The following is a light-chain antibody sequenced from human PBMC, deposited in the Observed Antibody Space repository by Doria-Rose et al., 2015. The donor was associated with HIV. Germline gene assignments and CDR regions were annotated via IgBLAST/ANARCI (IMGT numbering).Light chain of an antibody. V-gene: IGKV3-20*01. CDR3: HQYGTSWT. Sequence: TQSPGTLSLSPGERATLSCRASQSFSSTYLDWYQQKPGQAPSLLIYDGSTRATGITDRFSASGSRTDFTLTINRLEPEDFALYYCHQYGTSWTFGQGTKVEI. J-gene: IGKJ1*01. CDR2: DGS. CDR1: QSFSSTY.